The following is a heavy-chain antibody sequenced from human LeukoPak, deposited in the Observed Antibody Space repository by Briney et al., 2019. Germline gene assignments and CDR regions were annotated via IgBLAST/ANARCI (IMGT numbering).Heavy chain of an antibody. J-gene: IGHJ4*02. CDR3: AMSLGSGYSFDY. D-gene: IGHD3-16*01. V-gene: IGHV1-69*06. Sequence: SVKVSCKASGGTFSSYAISWVRQAPGQGLEWMGGIIPIFGTANYAQKFPGRLTIIADKSTYTASMELSSLRSEDTAVYYCAMSLGSGYSFDYWGQGALVTVPS. CDR1: GGTFSSYA. CDR2: IIPIFGTA.